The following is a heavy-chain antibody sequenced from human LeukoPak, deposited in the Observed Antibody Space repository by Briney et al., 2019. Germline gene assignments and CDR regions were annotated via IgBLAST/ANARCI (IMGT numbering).Heavy chain of an antibody. D-gene: IGHD4-17*01. CDR3: ARAMTTPDYGGAFDI. Sequence: SETLSLTCTVSGSSVNHYYWNWLRQPPRKGLGWIWRIYTNGATNYNPSLKSRVTMSIDTSKNQFSLKFKSVTAADTAVYYCARAMTTPDYGGAFDIWGQGTMVTVSS. J-gene: IGHJ3*02. V-gene: IGHV4-4*07. CDR1: GSSVNHYY. CDR2: IYTNGAT.